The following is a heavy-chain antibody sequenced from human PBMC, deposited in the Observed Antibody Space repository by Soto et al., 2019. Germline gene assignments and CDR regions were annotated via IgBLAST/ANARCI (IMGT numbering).Heavy chain of an antibody. V-gene: IGHV6-1*01. CDR3: ATAVWHPGENELKPGYYYYYYGMDV. CDR1: GDSVSSNSAA. J-gene: IGHJ6*02. Sequence: SQTLSLTCAISGDSVSSNSAAWNWIRQSPSRGLEWLGRTYYRSKWYNDYAVSVKSRITINPDTSKNQFSLQLNSVTPEDTAVYYCATAVWHPGENELKPGYYYYYYGMDVWGQGTTVTVSS. CDR2: TYYRSKWYN. D-gene: IGHD3-16*01.